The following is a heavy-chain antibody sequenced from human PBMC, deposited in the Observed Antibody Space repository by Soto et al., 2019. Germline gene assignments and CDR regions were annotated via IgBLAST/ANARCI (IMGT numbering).Heavy chain of an antibody. CDR2: IIPIFGTA. CDR3: ARDTDMVRGVIKFKGMDV. J-gene: IGHJ6*02. CDR1: GGTFSSYA. D-gene: IGHD3-10*01. Sequence: GASVKVSCKASGGTFSSYAISWVRQAPGQGLEWMGGIIPIFGTANYAQKFQGRVTITADESTSTAYMELSSLRSEDTAVYYCARDTDMVRGVIKFKGMDVWGQGTTVTVSS. V-gene: IGHV1-69*13.